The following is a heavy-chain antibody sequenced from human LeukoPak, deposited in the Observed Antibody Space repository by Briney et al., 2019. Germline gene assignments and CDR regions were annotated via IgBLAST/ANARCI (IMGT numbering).Heavy chain of an antibody. V-gene: IGHV1-2*02. D-gene: IGHD3-3*01. Sequence: ASVKVSCKASGYTFSGYYMHWVRQAPGQGLEWMGWINPNSGGTIYVEKFQGRVTMTRDMSISTAYLQWSSLKASDTAMYYCARQGDYYHIFDYWGQGTLVTVSS. CDR1: GYTFSGYY. CDR3: ARQGDYYHIFDY. J-gene: IGHJ4*02. CDR2: INPNSGGT.